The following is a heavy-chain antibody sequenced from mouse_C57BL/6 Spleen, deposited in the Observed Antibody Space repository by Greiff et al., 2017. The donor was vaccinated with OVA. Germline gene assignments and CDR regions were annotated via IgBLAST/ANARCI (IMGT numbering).Heavy chain of an antibody. Sequence: EVQVVESGGDLVKPGGSLKLSCAASGFTFSSYGMSWVRQTPDKRLEWVATISSGGSYTYYPDSVKGRFTISRDNAKNTLYLQMSSLKSEDTAMYYCARHEDGYSYYAMDYWGQGTSVTVSS. CDR3: ARHEDGYSYYAMDY. V-gene: IGHV5-6*01. CDR2: ISSGGSYT. D-gene: IGHD2-3*01. J-gene: IGHJ4*01. CDR1: GFTFSSYG.